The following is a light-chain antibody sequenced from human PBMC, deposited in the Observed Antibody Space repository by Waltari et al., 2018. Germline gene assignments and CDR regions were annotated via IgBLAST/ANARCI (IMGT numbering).Light chain of an antibody. CDR3: ASWDDSLRGYV. CDR1: SSNIGSNY. J-gene: IGLJ1*01. CDR2: RSN. V-gene: IGLV1-47*01. Sequence: QSVLTQPPSASGTPGQRVTISCSGSSSNIGSNYVYWFQQLPGTAPKLLICRSNRRPSGCPDRFSGSKSGTSASLAISGLRSEDEADYYCASWDDSLRGYVFGTGTKVTVL.